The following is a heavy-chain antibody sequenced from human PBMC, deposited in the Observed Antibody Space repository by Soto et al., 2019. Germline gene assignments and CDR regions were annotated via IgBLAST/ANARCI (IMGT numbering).Heavy chain of an antibody. CDR3: ARVRKYSSSSSYYYGMEV. CDR2: IIPIFGTA. D-gene: IGHD6-6*01. V-gene: IGHV1-69*01. CDR1: GGTFSTYA. J-gene: IGHJ6*02. Sequence: QVQLVQSGAEVKKPGSSVKVSCKASGGTFSTYAISWVRQAPGQGLEWMGGIIPIFGTANYAQKFQGRVTITADEATSTAYMELSSLRSEDTAVYYCARVRKYSSSSSYYYGMEVWGQGTTVTVSS.